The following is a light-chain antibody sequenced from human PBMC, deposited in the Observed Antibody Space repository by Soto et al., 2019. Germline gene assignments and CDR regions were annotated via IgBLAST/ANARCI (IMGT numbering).Light chain of an antibody. J-gene: IGKJ1*01. CDR1: QSVSSY. Sequence: ETVLTQSPATLSLSPGERATLSCRASQSVSSYLAWYQQKPGQAPRLLIYDASSRATGISDRFTGSGSGTDFTLTITTLEPEDFAVYYCQQYGSSPRTFGLGTKVDIK. V-gene: IGKV3-20*01. CDR3: QQYGSSPRT. CDR2: DAS.